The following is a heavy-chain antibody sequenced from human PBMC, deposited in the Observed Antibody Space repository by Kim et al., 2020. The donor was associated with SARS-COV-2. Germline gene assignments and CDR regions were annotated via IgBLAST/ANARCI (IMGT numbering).Heavy chain of an antibody. Sequence: SETLSLTCTVSGGSISSSNYYWGWIRQPPGKGLEWIGSIFYSGSTYYTPSLKSRGTISVDTSKNQFSLRLSSVTAADTAIYYCARRGRQYGGYGDAFDIWGQGTMVTVSS. CDR1: GGSISSSNYY. CDR2: IFYSGST. V-gene: IGHV4-39*01. D-gene: IGHD5-12*01. CDR3: ARRGRQYGGYGDAFDI. J-gene: IGHJ3*02.